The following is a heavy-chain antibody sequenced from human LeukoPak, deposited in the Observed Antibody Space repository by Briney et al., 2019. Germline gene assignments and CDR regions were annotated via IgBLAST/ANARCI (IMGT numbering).Heavy chain of an antibody. CDR3: ARDRPTGSSRVFLVQ. D-gene: IGHD3-3*01. J-gene: IGHJ4*02. CDR2: LSSGGTYI. Sequence: RVSCKASGYTFSDYYVHWVRQAPGQGLEWVSSLSSGGTYIYYADSVRGRFTISRDNAKNSLYLQMNGLRAEDTAVYYCARDRPTGSSRVFLVQWGQGTLVAVSS. CDR1: GYTFSDYY. V-gene: IGHV3-69-1*01.